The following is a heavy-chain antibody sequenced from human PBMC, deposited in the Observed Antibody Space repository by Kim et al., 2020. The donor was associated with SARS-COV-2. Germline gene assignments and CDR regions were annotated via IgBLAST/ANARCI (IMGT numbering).Heavy chain of an antibody. D-gene: IGHD1-26*01. Sequence: DGRSTSDADSVKGRFTISRDNAKNTLYLQMNSLRAEDTAVYYCARANGSYWGQGTLVTVSS. V-gene: IGHV3-74*01. CDR3: ARANGSY. J-gene: IGHJ4*02. CDR2: DGRST.